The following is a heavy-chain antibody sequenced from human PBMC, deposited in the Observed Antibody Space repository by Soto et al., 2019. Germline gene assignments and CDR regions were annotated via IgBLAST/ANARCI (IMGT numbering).Heavy chain of an antibody. V-gene: IGHV1-18*01. Sequence: QVHLVQSGAEVKKPGASVKVSCKASGYAFTTYGITWVRQAPGQGLEWMGWISAHNGNTNYAQKLQGRVTVTRDTTTITAYMELRSLRSDDTAVYYCARGRYGDYWGQGALVTVSS. D-gene: IGHD1-1*01. CDR3: ARGRYGDY. CDR1: GYAFTTYG. CDR2: ISAHNGNT. J-gene: IGHJ4*02.